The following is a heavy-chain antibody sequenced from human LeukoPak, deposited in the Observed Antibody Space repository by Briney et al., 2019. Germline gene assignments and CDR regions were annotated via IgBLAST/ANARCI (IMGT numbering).Heavy chain of an antibody. CDR3: ARDYLGYSDLDY. J-gene: IGHJ4*02. V-gene: IGHV3-13*01. CDR2: IGTAGDT. D-gene: IGHD5-12*01. Sequence: GGSLRLSCAASGFTFSSYDMHWVRQATGKGLEWVSAIGTAGDTYYPGSVKGRFTISRENAKNSLYLQMNSLRAEDTAVYYCARDYLGYSDLDYWGQGTLVTVSS. CDR1: GFTFSSYD.